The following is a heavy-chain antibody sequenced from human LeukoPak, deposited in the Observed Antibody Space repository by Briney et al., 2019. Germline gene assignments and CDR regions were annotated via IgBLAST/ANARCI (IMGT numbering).Heavy chain of an antibody. Sequence: MTSETLSLTCTVSGGSISSSSYYWGWIRQPPGKGLEWIGSIYYSGSTYYNPSLKSRVTISVDTSKNQFSLKLSSVTAADTALYYCATITGKLDYRGQGTLVTVSS. CDR2: IYYSGST. CDR1: GGSISSSSYY. V-gene: IGHV4-39*01. CDR3: ATITGKLDY. D-gene: IGHD1-20*01. J-gene: IGHJ4*02.